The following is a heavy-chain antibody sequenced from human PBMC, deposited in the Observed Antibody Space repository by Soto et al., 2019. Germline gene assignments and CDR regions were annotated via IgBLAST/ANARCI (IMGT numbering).Heavy chain of an antibody. J-gene: IGHJ1*01. CDR3: AGTYCSGGSCYSVRYFQH. Sequence: QVQLVQSGAEVKKPGSSVKVSCKASGGTFSSYAISWVRQAPGQGLEWMGGIIPIFGTANYAQKFQGRVTITADESTSTAYMEVSSLRSEDTAVYYCAGTYCSGGSCYSVRYFQHWGQGTLVTVSS. V-gene: IGHV1-69*01. D-gene: IGHD2-15*01. CDR1: GGTFSSYA. CDR2: IIPIFGTA.